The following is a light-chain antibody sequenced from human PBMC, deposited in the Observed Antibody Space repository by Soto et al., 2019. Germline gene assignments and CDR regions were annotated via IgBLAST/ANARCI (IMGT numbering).Light chain of an antibody. Sequence: DIQMTQSPSTLSASVGDRVVITCRASQSISRWLAWYQQKPGKAPQLLIFDVSNLQTGVPSRFSGGGSGTDFALTISSLEPEDIATYYCQQYDSLPLTFGQGTRLEIK. CDR1: QSISRW. V-gene: IGKV1-33*01. CDR3: QQYDSLPLT. CDR2: DVS. J-gene: IGKJ5*01.